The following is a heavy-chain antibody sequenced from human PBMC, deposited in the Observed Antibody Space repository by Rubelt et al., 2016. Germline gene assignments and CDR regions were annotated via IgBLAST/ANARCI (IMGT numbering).Heavy chain of an antibody. CDR3: AKGADYLRNLNWFDP. Sequence: GGSLRLSCAASGFTFSNYAMSWVHQAPGKGLEWVSTVSYSGDTTYFADSRDNSKNTLYLQMNSLRAEDTAVYYCAKGADYLRNLNWFDPWGQGTLVTVSP. CDR2: VSYSGDTT. CDR1: GFTFSNYA. V-gene: IGHV3-23*01. D-gene: IGHD3-10*01. J-gene: IGHJ5*02.